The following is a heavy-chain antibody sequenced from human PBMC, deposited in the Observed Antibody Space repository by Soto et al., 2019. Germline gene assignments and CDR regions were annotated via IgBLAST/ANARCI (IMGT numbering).Heavy chain of an antibody. V-gene: IGHV4-30-4*01. Sequence: QVQLQESGPGLVKPSQTLSLTCTVSGGSISSGDYYWSWIRQPPGKGLEWIGYIYYSGSTYYNPSLKSRVTISVDTSKNLFSLKLSSVTAADTAVYYCAREVAEATVVTHGGAVDYWGQGTLVTVSS. CDR2: IYYSGST. J-gene: IGHJ4*02. CDR3: AREVAEATVVTHGGAVDY. D-gene: IGHD4-17*01. CDR1: GGSISSGDYY.